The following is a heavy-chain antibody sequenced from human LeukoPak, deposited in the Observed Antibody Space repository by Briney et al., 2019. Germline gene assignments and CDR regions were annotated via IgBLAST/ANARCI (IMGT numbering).Heavy chain of an antibody. Sequence: SETLSLTCAVYGGSSSGYYWSRIRQPPGKGLEWIGEINHSGSTNYNPSLKGRVTISVDTSKNQFSLKLSSVTAADTAVYYCARGGGRITIFGVVTRSSRSFDYWGQGTLVTVSS. CDR3: ARGGGRITIFGVVTRSSRSFDY. V-gene: IGHV4-34*01. CDR1: GGSSSGYY. CDR2: INHSGST. J-gene: IGHJ4*02. D-gene: IGHD3-3*01.